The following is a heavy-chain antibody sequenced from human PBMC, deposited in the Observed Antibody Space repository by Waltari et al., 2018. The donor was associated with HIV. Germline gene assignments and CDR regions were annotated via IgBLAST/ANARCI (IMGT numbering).Heavy chain of an antibody. Sequence: EAKLVEFGGGLVQPGRSLRPACRGSGFTFAAKIMSWVRQAPGRGLEWVGFIRSQSNGGTTEYAASVKGRFTISRDDSKSIAYLEMNSLKTEDTAVYYCTREARYGFSDYWGPGTLLIVSS. CDR1: GFTFAAKI. D-gene: IGHD3-3*01. V-gene: IGHV3-49*04. J-gene: IGHJ4*02. CDR3: TREARYGFSDY. CDR2: IRSQSNGGTT.